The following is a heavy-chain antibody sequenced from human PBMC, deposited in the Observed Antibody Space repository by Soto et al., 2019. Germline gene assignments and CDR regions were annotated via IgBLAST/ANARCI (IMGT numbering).Heavy chain of an antibody. CDR1: GDTFTFYS. Sequence: QVQLVQSGAEVKKPGSSVRVSCKASGDTFTFYSINWVRQAPGLGLEWMGRINPILSMSNYAQRFQGRATMTAHKSTSTAYMELSSLRSEDTAMYYCASSYGSGYRAFDYWGQGALVTVSS. V-gene: IGHV1-69*02. J-gene: IGHJ4*02. CDR3: ASSYGSGYRAFDY. CDR2: INPILSMS. D-gene: IGHD3-10*01.